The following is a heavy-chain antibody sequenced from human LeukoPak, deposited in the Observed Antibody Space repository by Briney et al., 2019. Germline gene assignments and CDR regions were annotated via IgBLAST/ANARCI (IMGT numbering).Heavy chain of an antibody. CDR3: ARTYVYYYMDV. CDR1: GYTFTGHY. J-gene: IGHJ6*03. V-gene: IGHV1-2*02. Sequence: ASVKVSCTASGYTFTGHYMHWVPEAPGQGGWWMGWINPISGGRNYAQKSQGRVTTTRDTSISTPYMELSRLRTDDTDVYYCARTYVYYYMDVWGKGTTVSTSS. CDR2: INPISGGR. D-gene: IGHD2-8*01.